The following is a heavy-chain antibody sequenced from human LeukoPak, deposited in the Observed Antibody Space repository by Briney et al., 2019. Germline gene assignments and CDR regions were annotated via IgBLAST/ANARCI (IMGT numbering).Heavy chain of an antibody. D-gene: IGHD2-15*01. CDR1: GGSFSGYY. J-gene: IGHJ4*02. V-gene: IGHV4-34*01. CDR3: ARDSWADY. Sequence: PSETLSLTCAVYGGSFSGYYWSWIRQPPGKGLEWIGEINHSGSTNYNPSLKSRVTISVDTSKNQFSLKLSSVTAADTAVYYCARDSWADYWGQGTLVTVSS. CDR2: INHSGST.